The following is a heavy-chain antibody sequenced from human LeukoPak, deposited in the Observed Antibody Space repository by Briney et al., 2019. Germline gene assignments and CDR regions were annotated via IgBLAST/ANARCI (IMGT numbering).Heavy chain of an antibody. V-gene: IGHV3-30-3*01. CDR3: ARDPRSSSWYYVYYYGMDV. D-gene: IGHD6-13*01. CDR1: GFTFSSYA. J-gene: IGHJ6*02. CDR2: ISYDGSNK. Sequence: GGSLRLSCAASGFTFSSYAMHWVRQAPGKGLEWVAVISYDGSNKYYADSVKGRFTISRDNSKNTLYLQMNSLRAEDTAVYYCARDPRSSSWYYVYYYGMDVWGQGTTVTVSS.